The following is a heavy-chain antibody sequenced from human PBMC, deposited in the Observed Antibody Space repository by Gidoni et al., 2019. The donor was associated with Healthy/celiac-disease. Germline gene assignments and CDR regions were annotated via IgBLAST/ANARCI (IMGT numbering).Heavy chain of an antibody. D-gene: IGHD2-2*01. CDR2: INPNSGGT. CDR3: ARDQASIVVVPAADYYYYGMDV. CDR1: GYTFTGYY. Sequence: QVQLVQSGAEVKKPGASVKVSCKASGYTFTGYYMHWVRQAPGQGLEWMGWINPNSGGTNYAQKFQGRVTMTRDTSISTAYMELSRLRSDDTAVYYCARDQASIVVVPAADYYYYGMDVWGQGTTVTVSS. J-gene: IGHJ6*02. V-gene: IGHV1-2*02.